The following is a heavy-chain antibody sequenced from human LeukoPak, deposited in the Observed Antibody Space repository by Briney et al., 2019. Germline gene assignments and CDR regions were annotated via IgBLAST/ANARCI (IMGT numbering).Heavy chain of an antibody. Sequence: SETLSLTCTVSGGSVSSGSYYWSWIRQPPGKGLEWIVYIYYSGSTNYNPSLESRVTISVDTSTNQFSLKLSSVSAADTAVYYCARDLHYFDYWGQGTLVTVSS. V-gene: IGHV4-61*01. CDR2: IYYSGST. J-gene: IGHJ4*02. CDR1: GGSVSSGSYY. CDR3: ARDLHYFDY.